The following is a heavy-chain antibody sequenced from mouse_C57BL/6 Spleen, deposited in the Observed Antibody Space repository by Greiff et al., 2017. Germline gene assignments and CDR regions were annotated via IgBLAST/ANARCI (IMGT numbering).Heavy chain of an antibody. CDR3: ARDTPYYDYDYFDY. V-gene: IGHV5-4*01. D-gene: IGHD2-4*01. CDR2: ISDGGSYT. Sequence: EVKVVESGGGLVKPGGSLKLSCAASGFTFSSYAMSWVRQTPEKRLEWVATISDGGSYTYYPDNVKGRFTISRDNAKNNLYLQMSHLKSEDTAMYYCARDTPYYDYDYFDYWGQGTTLTVSS. J-gene: IGHJ2*01. CDR1: GFTFSSYA.